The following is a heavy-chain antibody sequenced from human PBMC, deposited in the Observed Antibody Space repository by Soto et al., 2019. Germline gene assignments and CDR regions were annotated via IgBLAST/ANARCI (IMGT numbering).Heavy chain of an antibody. V-gene: IGHV1-3*01. J-gene: IGHJ4*02. CDR3: ARTSYDILTGPGIDY. CDR2: INACNGNT. D-gene: IGHD3-9*01. Sequence: GASVKVSCKASGYTFTSYGISWVRQAPGQRLEWMGWINACNGNTKYAQKFQGRVTITWDTSASTAYMELSSLRSEDTALYYCARTSYDILTGPGIDYWGQGTLVTVSS. CDR1: GYTFTSYG.